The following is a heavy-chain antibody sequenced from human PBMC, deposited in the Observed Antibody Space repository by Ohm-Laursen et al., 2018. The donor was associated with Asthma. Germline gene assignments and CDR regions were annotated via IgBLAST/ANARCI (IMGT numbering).Heavy chain of an antibody. Sequence: SLRLSCAAFGFSVSRHFMNWIRQGPEKGLEWVSDIYPGGATFYADSVKGRFTISRDDSKNTLYLLLNSLRADDTAVYYCATWTGNYPLDVWGQGTKVTVSS. CDR2: IYPGGAT. CDR1: GFSVSRHF. D-gene: IGHD3/OR15-3a*01. V-gene: IGHV3-53*01. J-gene: IGHJ6*02. CDR3: ATWTGNYPLDV.